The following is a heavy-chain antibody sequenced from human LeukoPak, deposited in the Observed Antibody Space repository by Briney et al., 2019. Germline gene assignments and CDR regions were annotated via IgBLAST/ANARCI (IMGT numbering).Heavy chain of an antibody. CDR3: AKAGIAALDY. J-gene: IGHJ4*02. V-gene: IGHV3-30*02. CDR1: GFTFSSYG. CDR2: IRYDGSNK. Sequence: GGSLRLSCAASGFTFSSYGMHWVRRAPGKGLEWVAFIRYDGSNKYYADSVKGRFTISRDNSKNTLYLQMNSLRAEDTAVYYCAKAGIAALDYWGQGTLVTVSS. D-gene: IGHD6-13*01.